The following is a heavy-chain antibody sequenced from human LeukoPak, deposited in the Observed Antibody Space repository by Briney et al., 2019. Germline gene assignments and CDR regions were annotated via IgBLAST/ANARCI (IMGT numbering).Heavy chain of an antibody. CDR3: AKDRSMTGNNDAFDI. V-gene: IGHV3-30*18. D-gene: IGHD1-20*01. J-gene: IGHJ3*02. CDR2: ISYGGRNI. Sequence: PGGSLRLFCAASGFTFSSYCIHWVRRPPAKGLEWVIVISYGGRNIFYADSVTRRFIISRDNSKNTLYLQMNSRRDEDTAVYYCAKDRSMTGNNDAFDIWGQGTMVTVSS. CDR1: GFTFSSYC.